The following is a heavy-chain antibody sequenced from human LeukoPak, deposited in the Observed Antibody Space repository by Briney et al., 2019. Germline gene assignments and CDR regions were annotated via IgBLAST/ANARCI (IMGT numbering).Heavy chain of an antibody. V-gene: IGHV3-23*01. D-gene: IGHD6-19*01. CDR2: ISSSGGST. Sequence: GRSLRLSCAASGFTFTPYAMSWVRQAPGKGLEWVSAISSSGGSTYYADSVKGRFTISRDKSKNTLYLQMNSLRVEDTAVYYCAKEAVPGNNGMDVWGQGTTVTASS. CDR1: GFTFTPYA. J-gene: IGHJ6*02. CDR3: AKEAVPGNNGMDV.